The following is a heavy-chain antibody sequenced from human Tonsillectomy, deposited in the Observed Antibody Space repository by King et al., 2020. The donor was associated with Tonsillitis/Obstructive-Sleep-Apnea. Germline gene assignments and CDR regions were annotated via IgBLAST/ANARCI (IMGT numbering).Heavy chain of an antibody. CDR1: GFTFSSYW. J-gene: IGHJ6*02. CDR2: INSDGSST. V-gene: IGHV3-74*01. Sequence: QLVQSGGGLVQAGGSLRLSCAASGFTFSSYWMHWVRQAPGKGLVWVSRINSDGSSTSYADSVKGRFTISRDNAKNTLYLQMNSLRAEDTAVYYCAREGDYNILTGYYSGPYYYYGMDVWGQGTTVTVSS. CDR3: AREGDYNILTGYYSGPYYYYGMDV. D-gene: IGHD3-9*01.